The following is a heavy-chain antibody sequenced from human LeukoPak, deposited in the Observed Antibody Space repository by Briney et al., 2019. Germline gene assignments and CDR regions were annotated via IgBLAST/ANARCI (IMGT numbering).Heavy chain of an antibody. CDR3: ARDRVINYYYYGMDV. V-gene: IGHV1-18*01. D-gene: IGHD2-21*01. CDR2: ISAYNGNT. CDR1: GYTFTSYG. J-gene: IGHJ6*02. Sequence: VASVKVSCKASGYTFTSYGISWVRQAPGQGFEWMGWISAYNGNTNYAQKLQGRVTMTTDTSTSTAYMELRSLRSDDTAVYYCARDRVINYYYYGMDVWGQGTTVTVSS.